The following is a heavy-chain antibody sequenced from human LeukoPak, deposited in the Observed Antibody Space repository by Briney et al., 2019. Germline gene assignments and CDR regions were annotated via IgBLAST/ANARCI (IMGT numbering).Heavy chain of an antibody. CDR3: ALSSAASATLDS. D-gene: IGHD2-15*01. CDR2: INHSGIT. CDR1: GGSFSGYY. Sequence: PSETLSLTCAVSGGSFSGYYFSWIRQPPGKGLEWVGEINHSGITNYSPSLKSRITVSLDTSKNQFSLKLSSATAADTAVYYCALSSAASATLDSWGQGTLVTVSS. J-gene: IGHJ4*02. V-gene: IGHV4-34*01.